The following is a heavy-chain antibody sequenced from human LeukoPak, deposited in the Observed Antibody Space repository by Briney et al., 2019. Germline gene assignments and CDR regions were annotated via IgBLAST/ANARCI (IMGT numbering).Heavy chain of an antibody. J-gene: IGHJ3*02. Sequence: GGSLRLSCAASGFTFSSYSMNWVRQAPGKGLEWVSAISGSGGSTYYADSVKGRFTISRDNSKNTLYLQMNSLRAEDTAVYYCATRSLYYYDSSGYYYGDAFDIWGQGTMVTVSS. D-gene: IGHD3-22*01. CDR1: GFTFSSYS. V-gene: IGHV3-23*01. CDR3: ATRSLYYYDSSGYYYGDAFDI. CDR2: ISGSGGST.